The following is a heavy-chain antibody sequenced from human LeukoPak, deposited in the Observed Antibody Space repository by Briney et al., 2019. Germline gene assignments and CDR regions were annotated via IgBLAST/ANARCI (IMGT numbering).Heavy chain of an antibody. CDR1: GVTFSRNA. CDR2: ISHHGSNK. V-gene: IGHV3-30*02. CDR3: AKDGSWSCTD. J-gene: IGHJ4*02. Sequence: PGGSLRLSCAASGVTFSRNAIHWVCEGPGKGLEWGSYISHHGSNKYYADSVTGRFPISRDNSKRTLYLQMNSLRADDTAVYYCAKDGSWSCTDWGQGTLVTVSS. D-gene: IGHD2-8*02.